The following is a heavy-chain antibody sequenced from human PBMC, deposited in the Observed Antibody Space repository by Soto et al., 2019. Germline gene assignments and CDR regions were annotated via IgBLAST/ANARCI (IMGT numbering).Heavy chain of an antibody. CDR3: ARALGYYDSSGYYIPYYFDY. J-gene: IGHJ4*02. CDR1: GGTFSSYA. Sequence: QVQLVQSGAEVKKPGSSVKVSCKASGGTFSSYAISWVRQAPGQGLEWMRGIIPIFGTANYAQKFQGRVTITADESTSTAYMELSSLRSEDTAVYYCARALGYYDSSGYYIPYYFDYWGQGTLVTVSS. V-gene: IGHV1-69*01. CDR2: IIPIFGTA. D-gene: IGHD3-22*01.